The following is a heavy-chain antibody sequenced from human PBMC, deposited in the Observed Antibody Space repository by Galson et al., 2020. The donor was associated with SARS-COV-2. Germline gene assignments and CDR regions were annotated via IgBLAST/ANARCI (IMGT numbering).Heavy chain of an antibody. D-gene: IGHD3-10*01. V-gene: IGHV3-74*01. CDR3: ARVLFRRINDY. J-gene: IGHJ4*02. Sequence: ALHGESLKISCAASGFTFSSYWMHWVRQAPGKGLVWVSRINSDGSSTSYADSVKGRFTISRDNAKNTLYLQMNSLRAEDTAVYYCARVLFRRINDYWGQGTLVTVSS. CDR2: INSDGSST. CDR1: GFTFSSYW.